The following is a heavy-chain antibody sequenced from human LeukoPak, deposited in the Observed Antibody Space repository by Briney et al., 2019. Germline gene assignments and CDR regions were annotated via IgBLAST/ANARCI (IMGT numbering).Heavy chain of an antibody. Sequence: SETLSLTCTVSGGSISSYYWSWIRQPPGKGLEWIGYIYYSGSTNYDPSLKSRVTISVDTSKNQFSLKLSSVTAADTAVYYCARDRITIFGVRYYYYGMDVWGQGTTVTVSS. D-gene: IGHD3-3*01. CDR3: ARDRITIFGVRYYYYGMDV. CDR2: IYYSGST. J-gene: IGHJ6*02. CDR1: GGSISSYY. V-gene: IGHV4-59*01.